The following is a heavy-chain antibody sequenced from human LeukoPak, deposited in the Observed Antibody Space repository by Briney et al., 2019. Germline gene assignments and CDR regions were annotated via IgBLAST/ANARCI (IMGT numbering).Heavy chain of an antibody. J-gene: IGHJ6*03. CDR3: ASSSTRHYYYYYMDV. CDR2: IYYSGST. CDR1: GGSISSYY. V-gene: IGHV4-59*01. D-gene: IGHD2-2*01. Sequence: SETLSLTCTVYGGSISSYYWSWIRQPPGKGLEWIGYIYYSGSTNYNPSLKSRVTISVDTSKNQFSLKLSSVTAADTAVYYCASSSTRHYYYYYMDVWGKGTTVTVS.